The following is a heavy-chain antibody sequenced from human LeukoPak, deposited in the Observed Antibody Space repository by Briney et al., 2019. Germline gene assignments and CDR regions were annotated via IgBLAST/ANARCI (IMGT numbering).Heavy chain of an antibody. CDR2: IYHSGST. V-gene: IGHV4-30-2*01. CDR1: GGSISSGGYS. J-gene: IGHJ3*02. Sequence: PLQTLSLTCAVSGGSISSGGYSWSWIRQPPGKGLEWIGYIYHSGSTYYNPSLKSRVTISVDRSKNQFSLKLSSVTAADTAVYYCARAGSPDAFDIWGQGTMVTVSS. CDR3: ARAGSPDAFDI.